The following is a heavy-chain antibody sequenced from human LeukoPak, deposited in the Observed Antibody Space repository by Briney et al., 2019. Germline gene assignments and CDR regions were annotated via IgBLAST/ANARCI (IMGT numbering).Heavy chain of an antibody. V-gene: IGHV1-69*13. J-gene: IGHJ6*02. D-gene: IGHD4-23*01. CDR1: GGTLSTYS. Sequence: SVKVSCKASGGTLSTYSISWVRQAPGQGLEWMGGIIPTFNTKNYAQRFQDRVILTADESMSTAYMELSSLRSEDTAVYYCARGNSRWSTPSSSYYYRMDVWGQGTTVAVSS. CDR2: IIPTFNTK. CDR3: ARGNSRWSTPSSSYYYRMDV.